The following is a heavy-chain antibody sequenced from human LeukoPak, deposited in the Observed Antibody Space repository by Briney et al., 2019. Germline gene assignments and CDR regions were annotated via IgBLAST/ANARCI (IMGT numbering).Heavy chain of an antibody. CDR3: ARIVGSSSSPLYYYYYMDV. CDR2: IYYSGST. J-gene: IGHJ6*03. D-gene: IGHD6-6*01. V-gene: IGHV4-59*01. Sequence: SETLSLTCTVSGGSISSYYWSWIRQPPGKGLEWIGYIYYSGSTNYNPSLKSRVTISVDTSKNQFSLKLSSVTAADTAVYYCARIVGSSSSPLYYYYYMDVWGKGTTVTVSS. CDR1: GGSISSYY.